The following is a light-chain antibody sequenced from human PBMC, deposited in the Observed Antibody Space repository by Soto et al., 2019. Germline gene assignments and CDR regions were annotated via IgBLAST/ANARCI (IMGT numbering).Light chain of an antibody. V-gene: IGKV3-20*01. CDR3: QQYGSSLGVT. Sequence: EIVMTQSPATLSVSPGERVTLSCRASQSVTSNLAWYQQKPGRAPRLLIYGASSRATGIPDRFSGSGSGTDFTLTISRLEPEDFAVYYCQQYGSSLGVTFGGGTKV. J-gene: IGKJ4*01. CDR2: GAS. CDR1: QSVTSN.